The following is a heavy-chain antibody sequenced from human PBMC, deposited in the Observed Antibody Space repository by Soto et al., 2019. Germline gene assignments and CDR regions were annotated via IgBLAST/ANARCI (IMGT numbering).Heavy chain of an antibody. Sequence: GGSRRLSCAIPGFTFSRHTLNCVRQGPGKGPERVPLSGSRAFDIYSADAAMGRFTISTDNATNSLYLDLTRLRAEDTAVYFCVRDYYDTSGYPNTFDMWGQGTMVTVSS. J-gene: IGHJ3*02. V-gene: IGHV3-21*05. CDR2: SGSRAFDI. D-gene: IGHD3-22*01. CDR1: GFTFSRHT. CDR3: VRDYYDTSGYPNTFDM.